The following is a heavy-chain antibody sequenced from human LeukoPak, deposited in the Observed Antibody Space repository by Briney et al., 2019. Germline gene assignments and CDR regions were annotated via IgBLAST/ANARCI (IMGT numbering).Heavy chain of an antibody. CDR1: GFTFSSYG. CDR2: IWYDGSNK. CDR3: ARDSTVVTLRGYYYGMDV. Sequence: GGSLRLSCAASGFTFSSYGMHWVRQAPGKGLEWVAVIWYDGSNKYYADSVKDRFTISRDNSKNTLYLQMNSLRAEDTAVYYCARDSTVVTLRGYYYGMDVWGQGTTVTVSS. D-gene: IGHD4-23*01. V-gene: IGHV3-33*01. J-gene: IGHJ6*02.